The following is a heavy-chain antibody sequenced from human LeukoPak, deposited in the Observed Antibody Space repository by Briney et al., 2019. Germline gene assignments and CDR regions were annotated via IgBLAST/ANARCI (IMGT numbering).Heavy chain of an antibody. CDR3: ARLTLKGYCSGGSCYRGAFDI. CDR1: GGSFSGYY. J-gene: IGHJ3*02. D-gene: IGHD2-15*01. CDR2: INHSGST. Sequence: PSETLSLTCAVYGGSFSGYYWSWIRQPPGKGLEWIGEINHSGSTNYNPSLKSRVTISVDTSKNQFSLKLSSVTAADTAVYYCARLTLKGYCSGGSCYRGAFDIWGQGTMVTVPS. V-gene: IGHV4-34*01.